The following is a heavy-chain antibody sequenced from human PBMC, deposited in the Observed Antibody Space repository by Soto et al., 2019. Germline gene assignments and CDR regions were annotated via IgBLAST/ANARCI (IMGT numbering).Heavy chain of an antibody. V-gene: IGHV4-31*03. Sequence: SSETLSLTCTVSGGSISSGGYYWSWIRQHPGKGLEWIGYIYYSGSTYYNPSLKSRVTISVDTSKNQFSLKLSSVTAADTAVYYCARGGGQKGAQSYYYYYYMDVWGKGTTVTVSS. CDR2: IYYSGST. CDR3: ARGGGQKGAQSYYYYYYMDV. CDR1: GGSISSGGYY. J-gene: IGHJ6*03. D-gene: IGHD3-16*01.